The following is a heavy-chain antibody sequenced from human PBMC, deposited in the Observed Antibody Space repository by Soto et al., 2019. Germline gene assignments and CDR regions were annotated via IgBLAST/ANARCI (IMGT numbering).Heavy chain of an antibody. CDR2: INIDGSTT. Sequence: GGSLRLSCAASGFTFSYYWMHWVRQAPGKGLVWVSRINIDGSTTSYADSVKDRFTISRDNAKNTLYLQMNSLRAEDTAVYYCARLVQDGFDIWGQGTMVTVSS. CDR1: GFTFSYYW. D-gene: IGHD2-8*01. J-gene: IGHJ3*02. CDR3: ARLVQDGFDI. V-gene: IGHV3-74*01.